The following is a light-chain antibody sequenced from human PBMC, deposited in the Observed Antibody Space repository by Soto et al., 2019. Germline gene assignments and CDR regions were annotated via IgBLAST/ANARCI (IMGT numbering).Light chain of an antibody. CDR3: QQYYSTPWT. J-gene: IGKJ1*01. CDR1: QSVLYSSNNKNY. Sequence: DIVMTQSPDSLAVSLGERATINCKSSQSVLYSSNNKNYLAWYQQKPGQPPKLLIYWASIRESGAPDRFSGSGSGTDFTLIISSLQAEDVAVYYCQQYYSTPWTFGQGTKVEIK. V-gene: IGKV4-1*01. CDR2: WAS.